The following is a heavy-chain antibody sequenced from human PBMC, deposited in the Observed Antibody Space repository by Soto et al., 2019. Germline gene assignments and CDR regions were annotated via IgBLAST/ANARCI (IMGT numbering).Heavy chain of an antibody. Sequence: QLQLQESGPGLVKPSETLSLTCTVSGGSISSSSYYWGWIRQPPGKGLEWIGSIYYSGSTYYNPSLKSRVTISVDTSKNQFSLKLSSVTAADTAVYYCARHGVLWFGDPPRYWGQGTLVTVSS. V-gene: IGHV4-39*01. CDR3: ARHGVLWFGDPPRY. J-gene: IGHJ4*02. D-gene: IGHD3-10*01. CDR1: GGSISSSSYY. CDR2: IYYSGST.